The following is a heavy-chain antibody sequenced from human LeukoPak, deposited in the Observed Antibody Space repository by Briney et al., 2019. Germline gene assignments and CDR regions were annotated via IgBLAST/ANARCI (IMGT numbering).Heavy chain of an antibody. D-gene: IGHD6-19*01. CDR3: ASPGYSSGWEGDY. J-gene: IGHJ4*02. CDR2: ISGSGGST. Sequence: GGSLRLSCAASGFTFSSYAMSWVRQAPGKGLEWVSAISGSGGSTYYADSVKGRFTISRDNSKNTLYLQMNSLRAEDTAVYYCASPGYSSGWEGDYWGQGTLVTVSS. V-gene: IGHV3-23*01. CDR1: GFTFSSYA.